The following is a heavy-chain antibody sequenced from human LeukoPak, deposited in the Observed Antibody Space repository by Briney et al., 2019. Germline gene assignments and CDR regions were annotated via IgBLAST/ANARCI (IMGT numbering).Heavy chain of an antibody. V-gene: IGHV4-34*01. J-gene: IGHJ6*02. CDR2: INHSGST. Sequence: SETLSLTCAVYGGSFSGYYWSWIRQPPGKGLEWIGEINHSGSTNYNPSLKSRVTISVGTSKNQFSLKLSSVTAADTAVYYCASPQKYYYGSGSCRTTNYYYYGMDVWGQGTTVTVSS. CDR3: ASPQKYYYGSGSCRTTNYYYYGMDV. D-gene: IGHD3-10*01. CDR1: GGSFSGYY.